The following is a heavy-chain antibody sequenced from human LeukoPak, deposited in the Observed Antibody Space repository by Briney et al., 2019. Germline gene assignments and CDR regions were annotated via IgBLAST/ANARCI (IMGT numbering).Heavy chain of an antibody. CDR2: INPNSGGT. D-gene: IGHD2-15*01. J-gene: IGHJ3*02. Sequence: GASVKVSCKASGYTFTGYYMHWVRQAPGQGLEWMGWINPNSGGTNYAQKFQGWVTMTRDTSISTAYMELSRLRSDDTAVYYCAGSRASGGSYRDAFDIWGQGTMVTVSS. V-gene: IGHV1-2*04. CDR3: AGSRASGGSYRDAFDI. CDR1: GYTFTGYY.